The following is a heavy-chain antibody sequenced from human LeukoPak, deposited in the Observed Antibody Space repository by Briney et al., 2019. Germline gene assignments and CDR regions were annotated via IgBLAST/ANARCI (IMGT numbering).Heavy chain of an antibody. D-gene: IGHD6-6*01. CDR2: INDSGST. CDR1: GGSFGGYY. CDR3: ARNSAYSTSSGVNL. J-gene: IGHJ4*02. Sequence: SETLSLTCVVDGGSFGGYYWTWIRQPPGKGLEWIGEINDSGSTNYNPSLKSRVTISIDTSKNQFSLKLNSVTAADTAVYYCARNSAYSTSSGVNLWGQGTLVTVSS. V-gene: IGHV4-34*01.